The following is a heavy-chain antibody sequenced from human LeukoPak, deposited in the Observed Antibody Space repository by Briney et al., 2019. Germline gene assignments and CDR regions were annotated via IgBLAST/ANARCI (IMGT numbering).Heavy chain of an antibody. CDR1: GGTFSSYA. J-gene: IGHJ4*02. CDR2: INPGSGAT. CDR3: ACRVNALDY. V-gene: IGHV1-46*01. Sequence: ASVKVSCKASGGTFSSYAISWVRQAPGQGLEWMGKINPGSGATGYAQKFQGRVTMTRDTSTSTVYMELTSLRSEDTAVYYCACRVNALDYWGQGTLVTVSS. D-gene: IGHD4-23*01.